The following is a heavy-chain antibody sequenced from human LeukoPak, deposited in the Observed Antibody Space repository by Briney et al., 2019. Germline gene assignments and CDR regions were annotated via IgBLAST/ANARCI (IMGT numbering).Heavy chain of an antibody. J-gene: IGHJ4*02. V-gene: IGHV3-30*04. CDR1: GFTFSSYA. D-gene: IGHD6-19*01. CDR3: ARGAYSSGWTTFDY. Sequence: GGSLRLSCAASGFTFSSYAMHWVRQAPGKGLVWVALISYDGSETYYADSVKGRFTISRDNSKNKLYVQMNSLRAEDTAVYYCARGAYSSGWTTFDYWGQGILVTVSS. CDR2: ISYDGSET.